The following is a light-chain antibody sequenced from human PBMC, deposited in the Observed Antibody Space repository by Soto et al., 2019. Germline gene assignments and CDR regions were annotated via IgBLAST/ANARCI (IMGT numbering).Light chain of an antibody. CDR2: RDD. CDR3: AAWDDSLSGFHV. Sequence: QSALTQPPSASGTPGQRVTISCSGSTSNIGTNYVYWYQQLPGTAPKLLIYRDDQRPSGVPDRFSGSKSGTSASQAISGLRSEDEADYFCAAWDDSLSGFHVFGTGSKVTVL. J-gene: IGLJ1*01. V-gene: IGLV1-47*01. CDR1: TSNIGTNY.